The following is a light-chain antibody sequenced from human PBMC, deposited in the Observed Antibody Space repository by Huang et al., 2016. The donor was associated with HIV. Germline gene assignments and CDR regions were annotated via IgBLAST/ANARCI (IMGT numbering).Light chain of an antibody. CDR3: QQYNSYPYT. CDR1: QSISIW. CDR2: DAS. J-gene: IGKJ2*01. Sequence: DIQMTQSPSTLSASVGDRVTITCRASQSISIWLAWYQQKPGKATKVLIYDASNLESGVPSRFRGSGSGTEFTLTINSLQPDDFATYYCQQYNSYPYTFGQGTKLEIK. V-gene: IGKV1-5*01.